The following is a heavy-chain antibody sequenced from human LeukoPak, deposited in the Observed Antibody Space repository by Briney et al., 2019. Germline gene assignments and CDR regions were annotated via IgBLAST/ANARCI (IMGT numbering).Heavy chain of an antibody. CDR2: ISSSSSYI. Sequence: KPGGSLRLSCAASGFTFSSYSMNWVRQAPGKGLEWVSSISSSSSYIYYADSVKGRFTISRDNAKNSLYLQMNSLRAEDTAVYYCVVPGIAAAGTLRNYYYYYYMDVWGKGTTVTVSS. CDR3: VVPGIAAAGTLRNYYYYYYMDV. CDR1: GFTFSSYS. J-gene: IGHJ6*03. D-gene: IGHD6-13*01. V-gene: IGHV3-21*01.